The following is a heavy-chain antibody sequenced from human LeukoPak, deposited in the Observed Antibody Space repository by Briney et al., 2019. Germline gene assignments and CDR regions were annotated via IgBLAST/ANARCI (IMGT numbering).Heavy chain of an antibody. CDR1: GFTFSTSG. V-gene: IGHV3-30*02. CDR2: IRYDGGTK. Sequence: GGSLRLSCSASGFTFSTSGMHWVRQAPGKGLEWVTFIRYDGGTKYYADSVMGRFTISRDNSKNTLYLQMNSLRAEDTAAYYCAKHTVLGAFDIWGQGTTVTVSS. J-gene: IGHJ3*02. CDR3: AKHTVLGAFDI.